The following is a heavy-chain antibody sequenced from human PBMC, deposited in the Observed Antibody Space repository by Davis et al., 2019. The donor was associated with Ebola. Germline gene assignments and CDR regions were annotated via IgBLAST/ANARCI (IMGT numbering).Heavy chain of an antibody. CDR3: AREDTPMVTGPDY. CDR1: GYTFTSDG. J-gene: IGHJ4*02. D-gene: IGHD5-18*01. V-gene: IGHV1-18*01. CDR2: ISAYSGHT. Sequence: AASVKVSCKASGYTFTSDGLCWVRQAPGQGLEWMGWISAYSGHTNYAQKFQDRVTMTTDTSTSTAYMELRSLRSEDTAVYYCAREDTPMVTGPDYWGQGTPVTVSS.